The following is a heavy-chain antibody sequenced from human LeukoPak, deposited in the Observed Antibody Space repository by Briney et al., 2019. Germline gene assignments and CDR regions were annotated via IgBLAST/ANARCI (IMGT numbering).Heavy chain of an antibody. CDR2: ISGSGGST. V-gene: IGHV3-23*01. CDR1: GFTFSSYA. CDR3: AKDRLLVGYSYGPLFDY. J-gene: IGHJ4*02. D-gene: IGHD5-18*01. Sequence: PGGSLRLSCAASGFTFSSYAMSWVRQAPGKGLEWVSAISGSGGSTYYADSVKGRFTISRDNSKNTLYLQMNSLRAEDTAVYYCAKDRLLVGYSYGPLFDYWGQGTLVTVSA.